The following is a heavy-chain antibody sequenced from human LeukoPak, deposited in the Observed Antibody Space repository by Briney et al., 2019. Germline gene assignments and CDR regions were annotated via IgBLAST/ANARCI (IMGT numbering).Heavy chain of an antibody. Sequence: GGSLRLSCAASGFTFSTYALHWVRQAPGKGLEWVAVITYDGNIKDYADSVKGRFIISRDNSKNTLFLQMNSLRSEDTAVYCCVAAGIPSNFDFWGPGTLVAVSS. D-gene: IGHD6-13*01. CDR1: GFTFSTYA. J-gene: IGHJ4*02. CDR3: VAAGIPSNFDF. CDR2: ITYDGNIK. V-gene: IGHV3-30-3*01.